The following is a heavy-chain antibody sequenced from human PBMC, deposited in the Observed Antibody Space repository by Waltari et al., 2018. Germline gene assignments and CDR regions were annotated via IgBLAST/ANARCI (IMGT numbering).Heavy chain of an antibody. V-gene: IGHV4-38-2*02. CDR3: ARADFWSGYGVDY. CDR1: GYSISSGYY. D-gene: IGHD3-3*01. CDR2: IYHSGST. Sequence: QVQLQESGPGLVKPSETLSLTCTVSGYSISSGYYWGWIRQPPGKGLEWIGSIYHSGSTYYNPSLKSRVTISVDTSKNQFSLKLSSVTAADTAVYYCARADFWSGYGVDYWGQGTLVTVSS. J-gene: IGHJ4*02.